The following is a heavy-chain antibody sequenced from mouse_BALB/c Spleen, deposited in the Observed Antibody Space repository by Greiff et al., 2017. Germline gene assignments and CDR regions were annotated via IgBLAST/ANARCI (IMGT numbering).Heavy chain of an antibody. V-gene: IGHV2-6-4*01. CDR2: IWGGGST. Sequence: VQGVESGPGLVAPSQSLSITCTVSGFSLSRYSVHWVRQPPGKGLEWLGMIWGGGSTDYNSALKSRLSISKDNSKSQVFLKMNSLQTDDTAMYYCASPYYYGSDGYMDYWGQGTSVTVSS. CDR1: GFSLSRYS. D-gene: IGHD1-1*01. J-gene: IGHJ4*01. CDR3: ASPYYYGSDGYMDY.